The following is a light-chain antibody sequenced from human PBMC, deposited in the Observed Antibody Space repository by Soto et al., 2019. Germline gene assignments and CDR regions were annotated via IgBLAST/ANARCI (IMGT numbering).Light chain of an antibody. V-gene: IGKV3-15*01. CDR3: QQYNNWPFT. CDR1: QSISSN. Sequence: EIVMTQSPATLSVSPGERATLSCRASQSISSNLAWYQQKPGQAPRLLIYGASTRATGIPAKFGGSGSGTEFTRTISRLQSEEFEVYYCQQYNNWPFTFGPGTKVDIK. J-gene: IGKJ3*01. CDR2: GAS.